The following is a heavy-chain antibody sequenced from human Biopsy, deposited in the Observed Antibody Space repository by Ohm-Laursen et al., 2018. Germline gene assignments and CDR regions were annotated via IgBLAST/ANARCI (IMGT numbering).Heavy chain of an antibody. CDR1: GGSISDSTYH. V-gene: IGHV4-39*01. CDR3: ARQVEFWSGYVDY. Sequence: SDTLSLTCTVSGGSISDSTYHWGWIRQSPGKGLEWIGNIYYSGNTDYSPSLKSRVTISVDTSNNQFSLKLRSVTAADTAVYYCARQVEFWSGYVDYWGQGTLVAVSS. D-gene: IGHD3-3*01. CDR2: IYYSGNT. J-gene: IGHJ4*02.